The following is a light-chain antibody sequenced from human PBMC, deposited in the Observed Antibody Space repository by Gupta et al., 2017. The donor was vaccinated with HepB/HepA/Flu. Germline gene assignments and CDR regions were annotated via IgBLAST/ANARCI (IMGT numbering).Light chain of an antibody. Sequence: MTQSPLAVPVSSGEAAPIARTPRQLLLHSNGYNYLDWYLQKPGQSPQLLIYLGSNRASGVPDRFSGSGSGTDFTLKISRVEAEDVGVYYCMQALQTPRTFGQGTKVEIK. J-gene: IGKJ1*01. CDR2: LGS. CDR1: QLLLHSNGYNY. V-gene: IGKV2-28*01. CDR3: MQALQTPRT.